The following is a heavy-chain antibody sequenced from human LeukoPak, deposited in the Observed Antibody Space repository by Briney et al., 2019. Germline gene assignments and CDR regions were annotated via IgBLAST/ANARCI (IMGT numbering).Heavy chain of an antibody. CDR3: ARGVNGYSSGWYADY. J-gene: IGHJ4*02. D-gene: IGHD6-19*01. V-gene: IGHV1-18*01. Sequence: ASVKVSCKASGYTFTSYGISWVRQAPGQGLEWMGWISAYNGNTNYAQKLQGRVTMTTDTSTGTAYMELRSLRSDDTAVYYCARGVNGYSSGWYADYWGQGTLVTVSS. CDR1: GYTFTSYG. CDR2: ISAYNGNT.